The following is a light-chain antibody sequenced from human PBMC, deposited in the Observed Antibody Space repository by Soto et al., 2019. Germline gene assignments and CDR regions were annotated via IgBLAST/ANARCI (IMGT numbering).Light chain of an antibody. CDR2: DVT. Sequence: QSVLTQPSSLSGSPGQWTTISCTRNSSDVGGYNYVSWYQHHPGKAPKLMIYDVTNRPSGVSNRFSGSKSGNTASLTISGLQTEDEADYYCSSYTSSNSYVFGTGTKVTVL. J-gene: IGLJ1*01. CDR1: SSDVGGYNY. CDR3: SSYTSSNSYV. V-gene: IGLV2-14*03.